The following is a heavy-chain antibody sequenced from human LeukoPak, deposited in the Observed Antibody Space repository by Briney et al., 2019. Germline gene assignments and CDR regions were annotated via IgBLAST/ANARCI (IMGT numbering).Heavy chain of an antibody. V-gene: IGHV3-7*01. CDR2: IKQDGSEK. D-gene: IGHD5-18*01. Sequence: PGGSLRLSCAASGFTFSSYWMSWVRQAPGKGLEWVANIKQDGSEKYYVDSVKGRFTISRDNAKNSLYLQMNSLRAEDTAVYYCARDRDPGYSYGPYAFDIWGRGTMVTVSS. CDR3: ARDRDPGYSYGPYAFDI. J-gene: IGHJ3*02. CDR1: GFTFSSYW.